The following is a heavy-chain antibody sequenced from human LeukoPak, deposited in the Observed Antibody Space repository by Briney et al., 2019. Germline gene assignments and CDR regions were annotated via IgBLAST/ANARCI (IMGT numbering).Heavy chain of an antibody. V-gene: IGHV3-30*18. CDR1: GFTFSSYG. Sequence: PGGSLRLSCAAPGFTFSSYGMHWVRQAPGKGLEWVAVISYDGSNKYYADSVKGRFTISRDNSKNTLYLQMNSLRAEDTAVYYCAKKLVPYQKLGIWDYFDYWGQGTLVTVSS. CDR2: ISYDGSNK. D-gene: IGHD7-27*01. CDR3: AKKLVPYQKLGIWDYFDY. J-gene: IGHJ4*02.